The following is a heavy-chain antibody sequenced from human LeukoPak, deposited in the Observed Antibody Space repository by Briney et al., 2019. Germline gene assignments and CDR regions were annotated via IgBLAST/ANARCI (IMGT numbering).Heavy chain of an antibody. D-gene: IGHD4-11*01. CDR1: GFTFSSNV. V-gene: IGHV3-23*01. Sequence: AWSLRPSCTAYGFTFSSNVKSCVRQALGKKMEWVSAISGSGGSTYYADSVKGRFTISRDNSKNTLYLQMNSLRAEDTAVYYCAKVPYSNYVSSEYYFDYWGQGTLVTVSS. J-gene: IGHJ4*02. CDR3: AKVPYSNYVSSEYYFDY. CDR2: ISGSGGST.